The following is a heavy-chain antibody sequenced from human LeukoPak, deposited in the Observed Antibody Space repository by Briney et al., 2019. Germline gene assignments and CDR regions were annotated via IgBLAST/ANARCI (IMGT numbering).Heavy chain of an antibody. CDR2: IIPIFGTA. CDR1: GYTFTSYY. D-gene: IGHD5-24*01. J-gene: IGHJ4*02. V-gene: IGHV1-69*13. CDR3: ARDGSGRWLQFGVQLDH. Sequence: ASVKVSCKASGYTFTSYYMYWVRQAPGQGLEWMGGIIPIFGTANYAQKFQGRVTITADESTSTAYMELSSLRSEDTAVYYCARDGSGRWLQFGVQLDHWGQGTLVTVSS.